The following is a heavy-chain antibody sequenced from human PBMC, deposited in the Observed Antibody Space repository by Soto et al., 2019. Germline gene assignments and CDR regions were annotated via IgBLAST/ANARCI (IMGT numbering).Heavy chain of an antibody. Sequence: XESLRIAWQGSEYSFTSYLISWVRQMPGKGLEWMGRIDPSDSYTNYSPSFQGHVTISADKSISTAYLQWSSLKASDTAMYYCARPGTTGTYYYYYGMDFWGQGTTVTVSS. CDR3: ARPGTTGTYYYYYGMDF. J-gene: IGHJ6*01. D-gene: IGHD1-1*01. V-gene: IGHV5-10-1*01. CDR2: IDPSDSYT. CDR1: EYSFTSYL.